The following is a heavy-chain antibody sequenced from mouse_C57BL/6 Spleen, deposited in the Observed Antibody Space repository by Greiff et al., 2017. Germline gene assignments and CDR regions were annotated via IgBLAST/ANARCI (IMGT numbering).Heavy chain of an antibody. CDR1: GFTFSDAW. D-gene: IGHD1-1*01. Sequence: EVMLVESGGGLVQPGGSMKLSCAASGFTFSDAWMDWVRQSPERGLEWVAEIRNKANNHATFYAESVKGRFTISRDDSKSSVYLQMNSLRAEDTVIYYCTRPRYYGSSHWYFDVWGTGTTVTVSS. V-gene: IGHV6-6*01. CDR3: TRPRYYGSSHWYFDV. J-gene: IGHJ1*03. CDR2: IRNKANNHAT.